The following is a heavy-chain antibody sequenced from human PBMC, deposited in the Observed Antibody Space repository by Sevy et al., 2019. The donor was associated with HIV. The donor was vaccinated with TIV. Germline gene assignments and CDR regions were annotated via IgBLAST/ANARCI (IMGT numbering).Heavy chain of an antibody. Sequence: GGSLILSCAVSGFTVSSNYMSWVRQAPGNGPEWVSIIYSGGGTYYADSVKGRFTISRDNSKNTLYLEMNSLRADDTGVYYCAGARGRWLQPDAFDIWGQGTMVTVSS. CDR3: AGARGRWLQPDAFDI. V-gene: IGHV3-53*01. CDR2: IYSGGGT. D-gene: IGHD3-16*01. CDR1: GFTVSSNY. J-gene: IGHJ3*02.